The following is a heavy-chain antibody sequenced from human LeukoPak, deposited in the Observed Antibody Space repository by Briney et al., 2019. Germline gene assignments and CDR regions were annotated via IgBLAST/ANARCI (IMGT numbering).Heavy chain of an antibody. D-gene: IGHD1-26*01. Sequence: GGSLRLSCAASGFTFSGSAMHWVRQASGKGLEWVGRIRSKANSYATAYAASVKGRFTISRDDSKNTAYLQMNSLKTEDTAVYYCTRPGSGSYYEVYWGQGTLVTVSS. J-gene: IGHJ4*02. CDR2: IRSKANSYAT. V-gene: IGHV3-73*01. CDR1: GFTFSGSA. CDR3: TRPGSGSYYEVY.